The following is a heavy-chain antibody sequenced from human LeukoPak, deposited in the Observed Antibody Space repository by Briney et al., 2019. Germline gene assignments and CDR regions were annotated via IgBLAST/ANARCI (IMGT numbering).Heavy chain of an antibody. D-gene: IGHD6-13*01. CDR2: INPSGGST. CDR3: ARDDSSSWYY. J-gene: IGHJ4*02. CDR1: GYTLTELS. V-gene: IGHV1-46*01. Sequence: VASVKVSCKVSGYTLTELSMHWVRQAPGQGLEWMGIINPSGGSTSYAQKFQGRVTMTRDTSTSTVYMELSSLRSEDTAVYYCARDDSSSWYYWGQGTLVTVSS.